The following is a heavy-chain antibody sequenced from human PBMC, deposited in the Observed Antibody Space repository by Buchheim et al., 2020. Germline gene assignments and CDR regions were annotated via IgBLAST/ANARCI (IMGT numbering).Heavy chain of an antibody. CDR3: ARGDDFWSGYPNYGMDV. J-gene: IGHJ6*02. CDR1: GFTFSSYG. D-gene: IGHD3-3*01. CDR2: IWHDGSNK. V-gene: IGHV3-33*01. Sequence: QVQLVESGGGVVQPGRSLRLSCAASGFTFSSYGLHWVRQAPGKGLEWVAVIWHDGSNKYYADSVKGRFTIPRANSKTPLYLQMNSLRAEDTAVYYCARGDDFWSGYPNYGMDVWGQGTT.